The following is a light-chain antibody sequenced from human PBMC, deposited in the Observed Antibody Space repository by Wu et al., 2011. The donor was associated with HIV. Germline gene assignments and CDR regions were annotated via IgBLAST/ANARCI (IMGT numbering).Light chain of an antibody. J-gene: IGKJ3*01. V-gene: IGKV3-11*01. CDR2: MHP. CDR1: QSVSQL. CDR3: QQRSNWPPLFT. Sequence: CRASQSVSQLLRPWYQXKPGQXPRLSSMMHPTGPLASQPGSVGSGSGTDFTLTISSLEPEDFAVYYCQQRSNWPPLFTFGPGTKVDIK.